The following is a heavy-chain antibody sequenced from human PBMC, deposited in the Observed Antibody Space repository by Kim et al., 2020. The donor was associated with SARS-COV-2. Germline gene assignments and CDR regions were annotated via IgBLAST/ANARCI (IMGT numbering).Heavy chain of an antibody. J-gene: IGHJ4*02. V-gene: IGHV4-4*06. CDR3: ARAWSIYYFDY. Sequence: NTSNPSLKSRVPISVDTSKNQFSLKVRSVTAADTAVYYCARAWSIYYFDYWGQGTLGTVSS. D-gene: IGHD3-3*01. CDR2: N.